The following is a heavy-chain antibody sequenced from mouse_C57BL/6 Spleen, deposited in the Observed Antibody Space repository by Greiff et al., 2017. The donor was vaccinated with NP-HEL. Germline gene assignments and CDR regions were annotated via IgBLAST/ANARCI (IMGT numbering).Heavy chain of an antibody. CDR2: ISYDGSN. CDR3: ARESIRFYYAMDY. Sequence: VQLKESGPGLVKPSQSLSLTCSVTGYSITSGYYWNWIRQFPGNKLEWMGYISYDGSNNYNPSLKNRISITRDTSKNQFFLKLNSVTTEDTATYYCARESIRFYYAMDYWGQGTSVTVSS. V-gene: IGHV3-6*01. CDR1: GYSITSGYY. D-gene: IGHD2-12*01. J-gene: IGHJ4*01.